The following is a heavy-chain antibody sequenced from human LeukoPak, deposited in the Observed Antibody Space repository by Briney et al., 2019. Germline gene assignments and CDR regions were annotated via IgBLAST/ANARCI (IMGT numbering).Heavy chain of an antibody. CDR1: GFTFSTYV. J-gene: IGHJ4*02. V-gene: IGHV3-64D*06. Sequence: GGSLRLSCSVSGFTFSTYVMHWVRQAPGRGPEYVSAISSNGDNTYYADSVKGRFTISRDNSKNTLYLQMSSLRADDTAVYYCVRGTGYWGQGTLVTVSS. CDR2: ISSNGDNT. CDR3: VRGTGY.